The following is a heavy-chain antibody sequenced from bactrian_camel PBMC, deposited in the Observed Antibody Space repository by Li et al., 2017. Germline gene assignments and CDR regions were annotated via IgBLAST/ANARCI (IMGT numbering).Heavy chain of an antibody. J-gene: IGHJ4*01. Sequence: VQLVESGGGTVQAGGSLKLSCVGSGFTYNTHNMGWFRSAPGKEREGVAVIDSDGGIMYADSVKGRFTISQDSARNTVYLQMNNLQPEDTATYYCAEGRGSRGEHCYSLNYWGQGTQVTVS. D-gene: IGHD6*01. CDR2: IDSDGGI. V-gene: IGHV3S10*01. CDR3: AEGRGSRGEHCYSLNY. CDR1: GFTYNTHN.